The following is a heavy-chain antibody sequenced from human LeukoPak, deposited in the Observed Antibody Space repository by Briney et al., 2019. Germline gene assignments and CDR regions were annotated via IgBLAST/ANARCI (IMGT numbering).Heavy chain of an antibody. CDR2: ISGSGGST. CDR3: AKDSVFVDIVATIGWMYDY. V-gene: IGHV3-23*01. CDR1: GFTFSSYA. J-gene: IGHJ4*02. D-gene: IGHD5-12*01. Sequence: GGSLRLSCAASGFTFSSYAMSWVRQAPGKGLEWVSAISGSGGSTYYADSVKGRFTISRDNSKNTLYLQMNGLRAEDTAVYYCAKDSVFVDIVATIGWMYDYWGQGTLVTVSS.